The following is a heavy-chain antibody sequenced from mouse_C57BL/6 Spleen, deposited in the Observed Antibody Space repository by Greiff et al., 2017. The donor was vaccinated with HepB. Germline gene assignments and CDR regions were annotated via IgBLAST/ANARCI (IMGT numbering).Heavy chain of an antibody. CDR3: ARKGATITTVVADWYFDV. J-gene: IGHJ1*03. CDR1: GYTFTSYW. Sequence: QVQLQQPGAELVMPGASVKLSCKASGYTFTSYWMHWVKQRPGQGLEWIGEIDPSDSYTNYNQKFKGKSTLTVDKSSSTAYMQLSSLTSEDSAVYDCARKGATITTVVADWYFDVWGTGTTVTVSS. D-gene: IGHD1-1*01. V-gene: IGHV1-69*01. CDR2: IDPSDSYT.